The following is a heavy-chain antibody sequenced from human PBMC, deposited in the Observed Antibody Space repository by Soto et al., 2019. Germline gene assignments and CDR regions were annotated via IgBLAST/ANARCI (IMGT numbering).Heavy chain of an antibody. CDR3: TKDPGHCSSTTCYDYY. J-gene: IGHJ4*02. CDR1: GLSVSSNY. V-gene: IGHV3-66*01. D-gene: IGHD2-2*01. CDR2: FYSGGTT. Sequence: EVQLVESGGGLVQPGGSVRLSCVVSGLSVSSNYMSWVRKAQGKGREGVAIFYSGGTTHYTDSVKGRFTISRDNSKNTLYLQMNSLRVEDTAVYYCTKDPGHCSSTTCYDYYWGQGTLVTVSS.